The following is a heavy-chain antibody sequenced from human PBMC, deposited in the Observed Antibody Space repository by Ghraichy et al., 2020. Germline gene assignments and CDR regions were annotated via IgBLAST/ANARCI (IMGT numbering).Heavy chain of an antibody. CDR1: GFTFSSYA. Sequence: GGSLRLSCAASGFTFSSYAMSWVRQAPGKGLEWVSAISGSGGSTYYADSVKGRFTISRDNSKNTLYLQMNSLRAEDTAVYYCAKVLGGYDFWSGYPTGYGGQGTLVTVSS. CDR3: AKVLGGYDFWSGYPTGY. D-gene: IGHD3-3*01. J-gene: IGHJ4*02. CDR2: ISGSGGST. V-gene: IGHV3-23*01.